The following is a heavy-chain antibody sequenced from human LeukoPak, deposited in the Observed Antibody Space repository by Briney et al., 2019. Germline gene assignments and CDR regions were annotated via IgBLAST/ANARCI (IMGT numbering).Heavy chain of an antibody. CDR1: GYTFINYY. V-gene: IGHV1-46*01. CDR3: ARDESTSILWW. J-gene: IGHJ1*01. D-gene: IGHD2-21*01. Sequence: ASVKVPCKASGYTFINYYMHWVRQAPGQGLEWMGIINPSGGSTSYAQKFQGRVTMTRDTSTSTVYMELSSLRSEDTAVYYCARDESTSILWWWGQGTLVTVSS. CDR2: INPSGGST.